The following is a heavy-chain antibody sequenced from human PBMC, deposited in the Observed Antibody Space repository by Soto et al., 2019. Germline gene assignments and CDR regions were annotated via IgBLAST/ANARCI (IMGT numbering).Heavy chain of an antibody. CDR1: GGSISSGGYY. V-gene: IGHV4-31*03. J-gene: IGHJ4*02. CDR3: ARDLYEENSSSWIFDY. Sequence: QVQLQESGPGLVKPSQTLSLTCTVSGGSISSGGYYWSWIRQHPGKGLEWIGYIYYSGSTYYNPSLKSRVTISADTSKNQFSLKLSSVTAADTAVYYCARDLYEENSSSWIFDYWGQGTLVTVSS. D-gene: IGHD6-6*01. CDR2: IYYSGST.